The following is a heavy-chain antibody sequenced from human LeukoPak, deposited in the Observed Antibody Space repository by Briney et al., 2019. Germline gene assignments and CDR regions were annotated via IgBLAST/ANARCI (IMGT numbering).Heavy chain of an antibody. Sequence: PGGSLRLSCAASGFTFSSYGMHWVRQAPGKGLEWVAVISYDGSNKYYADSVKGRFTISRDNSKNTLYLQMNSLRAEDTAVYYCARAIDGVVVAATSLDPWGQGTLVTVSS. CDR2: ISYDGSNK. CDR3: ARAIDGVVVAATSLDP. CDR1: GFTFSSYG. J-gene: IGHJ5*02. D-gene: IGHD2-15*01. V-gene: IGHV3-30*03.